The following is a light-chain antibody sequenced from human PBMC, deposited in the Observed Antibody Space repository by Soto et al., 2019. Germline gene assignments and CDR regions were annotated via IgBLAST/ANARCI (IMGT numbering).Light chain of an antibody. CDR3: SSYSSSSTIVL. CDR1: SSDIGTYNY. Sequence: QSALTQPASVSGSPGQSITISCTGTSSDIGTYNYVSWYQQHPGKAPKLVIYEISHRPSGISNRFSGSKSGNTASLTITGLQADDEAAYYYSSYSSSSTIVLFGGGTKLTVL. CDR2: EIS. V-gene: IGLV2-14*01. J-gene: IGLJ2*01.